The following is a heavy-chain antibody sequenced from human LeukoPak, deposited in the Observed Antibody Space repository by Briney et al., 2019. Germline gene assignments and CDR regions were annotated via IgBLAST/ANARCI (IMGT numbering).Heavy chain of an antibody. V-gene: IGHV1-2*02. D-gene: IGHD6-6*01. J-gene: IGHJ5*02. Sequence: GASVKVSCKASGYTFTGYYMHWVRQAPGQGLEWMGWINPNSGGTNYAQKFQGRVTMTRDTSISTAYMELSRLRSDDTAVYYCARGPLEYSSSSHWFDPWGQGTLVTVSS. CDR3: ARGPLEYSSSSHWFDP. CDR2: INPNSGGT. CDR1: GYTFTGYY.